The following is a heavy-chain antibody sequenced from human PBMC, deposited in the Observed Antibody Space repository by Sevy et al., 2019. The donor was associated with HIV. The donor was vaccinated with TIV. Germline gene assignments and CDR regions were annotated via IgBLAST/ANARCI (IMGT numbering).Heavy chain of an antibody. J-gene: IGHJ3*02. CDR3: ARMGRMTTVTTDYDAFDI. V-gene: IGHV4-31*03. CDR1: GGSISSGGYY. D-gene: IGHD4-17*01. CDR2: ICYSGST. Sequence: SETLSLTCTVSGGSISSGGYYWSWIRQHPGKGLEWIGYICYSGSTYYNPSLKSRVTISVDTSKNQFSLKLSSVTAADTAVYYCARMGRMTTVTTDYDAFDIWGQGTMVTVSS.